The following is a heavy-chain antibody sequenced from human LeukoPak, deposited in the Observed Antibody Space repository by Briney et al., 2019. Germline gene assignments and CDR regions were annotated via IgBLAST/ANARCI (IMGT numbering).Heavy chain of an antibody. Sequence: PGGSLRLSCAASGFTFSSYWMTWVRQAPGKGLEWVANIKQDGSETYYVDSVKGRFTISRDNAKNSLYLQMNSLKAEDTAVYYCTTGIRGDCGQGTLVTVSS. CDR2: IKQDGSET. CDR3: TTGIRGD. V-gene: IGHV3-7*03. J-gene: IGHJ4*02. CDR1: GFTFSSYW.